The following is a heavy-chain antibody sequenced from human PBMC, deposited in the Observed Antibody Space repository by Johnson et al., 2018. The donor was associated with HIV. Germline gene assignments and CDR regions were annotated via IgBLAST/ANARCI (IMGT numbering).Heavy chain of an antibody. J-gene: IGHJ3*02. D-gene: IGHD6-19*01. V-gene: IGHV3-7*05. CDR3: TTDINGVYSSGWYGTASAFDI. Sequence: VQLVESGGGLVQPGGSLRLSCAASGFTFSSYWMSWVRQAPGKGLEWVANIKQDGSEKYYVDSVKGRFTISRDNAKNSLYLQMNSLKTEDTAAYYCTTDINGVYSSGWYGTASAFDIGGQGTMVTVSS. CDR1: GFTFSSYW. CDR2: IKQDGSEK.